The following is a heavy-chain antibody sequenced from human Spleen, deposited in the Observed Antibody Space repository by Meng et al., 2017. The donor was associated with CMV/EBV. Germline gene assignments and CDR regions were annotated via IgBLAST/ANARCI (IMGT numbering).Heavy chain of an antibody. D-gene: IGHD1-26*01. V-gene: IGHV3-30*02. J-gene: IGHJ3*02. CDR3: AKDLGSSHAFEI. CDR2: IRYDGSKK. CDR1: GFTFSRYG. Sequence: GESLKISCAASGFTFSRYGMHWVRQAPGKGLEWVAFIRYDGSKKYYADSVKGRFTISRDNSKNTLYVQMNSLRAEDTAVYYCAKDLGSSHAFEIWGQGTMVTVSS.